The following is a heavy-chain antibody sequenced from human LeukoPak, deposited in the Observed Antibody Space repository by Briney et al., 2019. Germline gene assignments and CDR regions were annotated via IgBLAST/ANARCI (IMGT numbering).Heavy chain of an antibody. V-gene: IGHV3-23*01. CDR3: ARNSGGFWSGYYVWFDP. CDR2: ISGSGGST. Sequence: GGSLRLSCAASGFTFSSYAMSWVRQAPGKGLEWVSGISGSGGSTYYADSVKGRFTISRDNSKNTLYLQMNSLRAEDTAVYYCARNSGGFWSGYYVWFDPWGQGTLVTVSS. D-gene: IGHD3-3*01. J-gene: IGHJ5*02. CDR1: GFTFSSYA.